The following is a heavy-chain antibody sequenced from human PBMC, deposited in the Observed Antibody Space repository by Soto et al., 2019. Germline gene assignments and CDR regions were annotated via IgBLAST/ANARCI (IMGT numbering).Heavy chain of an antibody. J-gene: IGHJ5*02. CDR1: GGSFSGYY. Sequence: QVQLQQWGAGLLKPSETLSLTCAVYGGSFSGYYWSWIRQPPGKGLEWIGEINHSGSTNYNPSLKSRVTLSVDTSKNQFSLKLGSVTAADTAVYYCARLGGYSSSWYLVAWFDPWGQGTLVTVSS. CDR2: INHSGST. V-gene: IGHV4-34*01. CDR3: ARLGGYSSSWYLVAWFDP. D-gene: IGHD6-13*01.